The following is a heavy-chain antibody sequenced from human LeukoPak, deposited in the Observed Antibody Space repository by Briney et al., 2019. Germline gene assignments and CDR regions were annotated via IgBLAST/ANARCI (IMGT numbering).Heavy chain of an antibody. CDR3: AKDLQLLDYGDYVDETAGFGGNVDY. V-gene: IGHV3-23*01. CDR2: ISISGGST. D-gene: IGHD4-17*01. J-gene: IGHJ4*02. CDR1: GFTFSSYT. Sequence: PGASLRLSCAASGFTFSSYTMSWVRQAPGKGLEWVSGISISGGSTYYADSVKGRFTISRDNSKNTLYLQMNSLRAEDAAVYYCAKDLQLLDYGDYVDETAGFGGNVDYWGQGTLVTVSS.